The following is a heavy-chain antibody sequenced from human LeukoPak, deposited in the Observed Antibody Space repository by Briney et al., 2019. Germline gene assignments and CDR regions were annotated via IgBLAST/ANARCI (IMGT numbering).Heavy chain of an antibody. D-gene: IGHD6-13*01. V-gene: IGHV3-53*01. CDR2: IYGGGST. CDR1: GFTVSSNY. Sequence: GGSLRLSCAASGFTVSSNYMSWVRQAPGKGLEWVSVIYGGGSTYYADSVKGRFTISRDSSKSTLYLQMNSLRAEDTAVYYCARDRGIAAAMDYWGQGTLVTVSS. CDR3: ARDRGIAAAMDY. J-gene: IGHJ4*02.